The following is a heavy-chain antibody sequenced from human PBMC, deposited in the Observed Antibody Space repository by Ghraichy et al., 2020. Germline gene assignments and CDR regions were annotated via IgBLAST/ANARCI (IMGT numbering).Heavy chain of an antibody. CDR3: AKGSSEVGNYFDY. CDR2: ISWDGGST. Sequence: LSLTCAASGFTFDDYAMHWVRQAPGKGLEWVSLISWDGGSTYYADSVKGRFTISRDNSKNSLYLQMNSLRAEDTALYYCAKGSSEVGNYFDYWGQGTLVTVSS. J-gene: IGHJ4*02. V-gene: IGHV3-43D*03. D-gene: IGHD3-10*01. CDR1: GFTFDDYA.